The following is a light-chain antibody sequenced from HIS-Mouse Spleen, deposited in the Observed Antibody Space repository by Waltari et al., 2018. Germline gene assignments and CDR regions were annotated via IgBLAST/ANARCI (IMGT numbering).Light chain of an antibody. CDR3: SSYAGSNTVV. J-gene: IGLJ2*01. V-gene: IGLV2-8*01. CDR2: EVS. CDR1: SSDVGGYNH. Sequence: QSALTQPPSASGSPGQSVTISCTGTSSDVGGYNHAPWYQQHPGKAPKLMIYEVSKRPSGVPDRFSGSKSGNTASLTVSGLQAEDEADYYCSSYAGSNTVVFGGGTKLTVL.